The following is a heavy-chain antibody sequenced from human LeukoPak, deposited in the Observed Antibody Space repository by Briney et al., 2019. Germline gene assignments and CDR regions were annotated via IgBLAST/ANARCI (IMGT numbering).Heavy chain of an antibody. CDR2: ISSVSRHI. CDR1: GFTFSSYS. J-gene: IGHJ3*02. CDR3: ARRRLGYCNGGRCFDDALDI. D-gene: IGHD2-15*01. Sequence: PGGSLRLSCAASGFTFSSYSMNWVRQAPGKGLEWVSYISSVSRHIYYADSLKGRFTISRDNAKNSLYLQMNSLRAEDTPVYYCARRRLGYCNGGRCFDDALDIWRQGTMVTVPS. V-gene: IGHV3-21*01.